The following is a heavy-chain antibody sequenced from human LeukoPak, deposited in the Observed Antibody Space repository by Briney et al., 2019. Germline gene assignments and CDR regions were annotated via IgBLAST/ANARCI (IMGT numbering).Heavy chain of an antibody. CDR2: VYTGGST. J-gene: IGHJ4*02. Sequence: GGSLRLSCTATGFTVSTNYMNWVRQAPGKGLEWVSVVYTGGSTYYADSVKGRFNISRDNSKNTVYLQMNSLRPEDTAVYYCARAEVLSFFDSWGQGTLVTVSS. CDR1: GFTVSTNY. V-gene: IGHV3-66*02. CDR3: ARAEVLSFFDS. D-gene: IGHD4/OR15-4a*01.